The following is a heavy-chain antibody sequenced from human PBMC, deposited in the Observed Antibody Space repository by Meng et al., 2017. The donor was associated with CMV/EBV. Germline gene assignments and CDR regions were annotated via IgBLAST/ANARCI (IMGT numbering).Heavy chain of an antibody. CDR1: GYTSTSYD. D-gene: IGHD3-22*01. Sequence: ASVKVSCKASGYTSTSYDINWVRQATGQGLEWMGWMNPNSGNTGYAQKLQGRVTMTTDTSTSTAYMELRSLRSDDTAVYYCARDSRSVVMTHFYDAFDIWGQGTMVTVSS. V-gene: IGHV1-8*02. CDR3: ARDSRSVVMTHFYDAFDI. J-gene: IGHJ3*02. CDR2: MNPNSGNT.